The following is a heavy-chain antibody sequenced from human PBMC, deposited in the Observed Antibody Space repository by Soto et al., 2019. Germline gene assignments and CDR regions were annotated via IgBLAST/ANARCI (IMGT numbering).Heavy chain of an antibody. CDR2: INHSGST. D-gene: IGHD3-10*01. V-gene: IGHV4-34*01. Sequence: SETLSLTCAVYGGSFSGYYWSWIRQPPGKGLEWIGEINHSGSTNYNPSLKSRVTISVDTSKNQFSLKLSSVTAADTAVYYCASLPVGWFGELSHFDYWGQGTLVTVSS. CDR3: ASLPVGWFGELSHFDY. J-gene: IGHJ4*02. CDR1: GGSFSGYY.